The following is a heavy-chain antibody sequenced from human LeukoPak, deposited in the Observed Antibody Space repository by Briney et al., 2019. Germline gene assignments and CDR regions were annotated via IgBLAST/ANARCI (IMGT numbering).Heavy chain of an antibody. D-gene: IGHD2-2*01. CDR2: INHSGST. CDR1: GGSFSGYY. Sequence: PSETLSLTCAVYGGSFSGYYWSWIRQPPGKGLEWIGEINHSGSTNYNPSLKSRVTISVDTSKNHFSLKLSSVTAADTAVYYCARAGQDPLDIVVVPAAKYFDYWGQGTLVTVSS. V-gene: IGHV4-34*01. CDR3: ARAGQDPLDIVVVPAAKYFDY. J-gene: IGHJ4*02.